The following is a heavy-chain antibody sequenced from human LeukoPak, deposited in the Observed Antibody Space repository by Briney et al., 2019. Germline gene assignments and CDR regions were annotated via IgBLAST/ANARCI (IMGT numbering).Heavy chain of an antibody. Sequence: GGSLRLSCAASGFTFSSYAMSWVRQAPGKGLDWDSTISGNGGNTYYADSVKGRFTISRDNSKNTLYLQINTLRAEDMAVYYCAKVVISWGPTSQDYWGQGTLVTVSS. D-gene: IGHD6-13*01. CDR2: ISGNGGNT. J-gene: IGHJ4*02. CDR1: GFTFSSYA. V-gene: IGHV3-23*01. CDR3: AKVVISWGPTSQDY.